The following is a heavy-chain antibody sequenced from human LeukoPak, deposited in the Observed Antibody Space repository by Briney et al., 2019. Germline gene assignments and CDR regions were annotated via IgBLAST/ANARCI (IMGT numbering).Heavy chain of an antibody. V-gene: IGHV1-69*13. CDR1: GGTFSTYA. D-gene: IGHD2-15*01. J-gene: IGHJ4*02. Sequence: SVKVSCKASGGTFSTYAFNWVRQVAGQGLEWMGGIFPIFGTTKYAQNFQGRLTITADESTISVYMELHNLRSEDTALYYCARAGEYCSGSSCYSGVYFDYWGQGTLVTVSS. CDR3: ARAGEYCSGSSCYSGVYFDY. CDR2: IFPIFGTT.